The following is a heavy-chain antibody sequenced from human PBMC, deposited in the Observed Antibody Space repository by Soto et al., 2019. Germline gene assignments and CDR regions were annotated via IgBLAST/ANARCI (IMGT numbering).Heavy chain of an antibody. CDR1: GFTFSSYS. V-gene: IGHV3-48*02. D-gene: IGHD3-22*01. J-gene: IGHJ5*02. CDR3: ARVYYYDSSALFDP. Sequence: GGSLRLSCAAYGFTFSSYSMSWVRQAPGKGLEWVSYITSSSSTLYYADSVEGRFTISRDNAKNSLYLQMNSLRDEDTAVYYCARVYYYDSSALFDPWGQGTLVTVSS. CDR2: ITSSSSTL.